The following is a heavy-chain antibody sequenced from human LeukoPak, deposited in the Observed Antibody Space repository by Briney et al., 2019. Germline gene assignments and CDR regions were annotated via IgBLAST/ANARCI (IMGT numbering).Heavy chain of an antibody. CDR2: INSDGSST. CDR3: ARSYTWLQFFYYFDY. Sequence: PWGSLRLSCAASGFTFSSYWMHWVRQAPGKGLVWVSRINSDGSSTNYADSVKGRFTISRDNSKNTLYLQMNSLRAEDTAVYYCARSYTWLQFFYYFDYWGQGTLVTVSS. D-gene: IGHD5-24*01. V-gene: IGHV3-74*01. CDR1: GFTFSSYW. J-gene: IGHJ4*02.